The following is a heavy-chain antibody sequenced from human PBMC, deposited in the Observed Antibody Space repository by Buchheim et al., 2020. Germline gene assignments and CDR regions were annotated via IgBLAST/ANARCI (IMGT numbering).Heavy chain of an antibody. J-gene: IGHJ4*02. CDR2: IYYSGST. CDR3: ARGAVDFWSGYYPYFDY. Sequence: QLQLQESGPGLVKPSETLSLTCTVSGGSISSSSYYWGWIRQPPGKGLEWIGSIYYSGSTYYNPSLKSRGTISVDTSKNQFSLKLSSVTAADTAVYYCARGAVDFWSGYYPYFDYWGQGTL. CDR1: GGSISSSSYY. D-gene: IGHD3-3*01. V-gene: IGHV4-39*07.